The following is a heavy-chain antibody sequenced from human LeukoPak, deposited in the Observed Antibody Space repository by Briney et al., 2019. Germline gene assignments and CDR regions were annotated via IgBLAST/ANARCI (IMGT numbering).Heavy chain of an antibody. Sequence: PGGSLRLSCAASGFTFSNVWMSWVRQAPGKGLEWIGETHRSGDTKYNPSLRGRATISMDNSKNHLSLNLFSVTAADTAMYYCATRDQSRTYMAPPDYWGQGTLVTVSS. V-gene: IGHV4-4*02. CDR3: ATRDQSRTYMAPPDY. J-gene: IGHJ4*02. CDR1: GFTFSNVW. CDR2: THRSGDT. D-gene: IGHD5-24*01.